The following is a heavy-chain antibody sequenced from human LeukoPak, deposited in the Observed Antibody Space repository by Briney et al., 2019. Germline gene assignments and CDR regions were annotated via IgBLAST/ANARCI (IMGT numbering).Heavy chain of an antibody. CDR1: GFTFSSYA. V-gene: IGHV3-23*01. CDR3: AKVGGMSIAVAGKRVYFDY. J-gene: IGHJ4*02. D-gene: IGHD6-19*01. CDR2: ISGSGCST. Sequence: GGSLRLSCAASGFTFSSYAMSWVRQAPGKGLEWVSAISGSGCSTYYADSVKGRFTISRDNSKNTLYLQMNSLGAEDTAVYYCAKVGGMSIAVAGKRVYFDYWGQGTLVTVSS.